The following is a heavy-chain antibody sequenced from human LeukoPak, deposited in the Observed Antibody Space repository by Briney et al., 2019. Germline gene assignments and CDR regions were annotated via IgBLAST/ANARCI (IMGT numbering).Heavy chain of an antibody. V-gene: IGHV4-34*01. Sequence: KSSETLSLTCAVYGGSFSGYYWSWIRQPPGKGLEWIGEINHSGSTYYNPSLKSRVTISVDTSKNQFSLKLSSVTAADTAVYYCARLSLYNTQDYWGQGTLVTVSS. CDR1: GGSFSGYY. CDR2: INHSGST. J-gene: IGHJ4*02. CDR3: ARLSLYNTQDY. D-gene: IGHD5-24*01.